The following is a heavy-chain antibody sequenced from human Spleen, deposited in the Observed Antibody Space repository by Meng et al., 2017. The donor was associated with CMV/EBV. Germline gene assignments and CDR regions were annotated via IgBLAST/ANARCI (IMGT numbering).Heavy chain of an antibody. V-gene: IGHV3-7*01. CDR3: ASGLFGIAY. Sequence: GGSLRLSCVVSGFTFSDYWMNWVRLAPGKGLEWVANIKQDGSERYYVDSVKGRFTISRDNAKNSLFLQVYSLRVDDTAVYYCASGLFGIAYWGQGTLVTVSS. CDR2: IKQDGSER. CDR1: GFTFSDYW. J-gene: IGHJ4*02. D-gene: IGHD3-3*01.